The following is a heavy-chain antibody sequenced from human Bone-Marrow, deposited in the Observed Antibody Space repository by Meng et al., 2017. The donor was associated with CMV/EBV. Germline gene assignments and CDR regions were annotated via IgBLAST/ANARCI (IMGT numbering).Heavy chain of an antibody. J-gene: IGHJ4*02. Sequence: FNFCSYGMNWVRQAPGKGLEWFSSISSSSSYIYYADSVKGRFTISRDNAKNSLYLQMNSLRAEDTAVYYCARDPYSSSWYRGYFDYWGQGTLVTVSS. D-gene: IGHD6-13*01. V-gene: IGHV3-21*01. CDR1: FNFCSYG. CDR2: ISSSSSYI. CDR3: ARDPYSSSWYRGYFDY.